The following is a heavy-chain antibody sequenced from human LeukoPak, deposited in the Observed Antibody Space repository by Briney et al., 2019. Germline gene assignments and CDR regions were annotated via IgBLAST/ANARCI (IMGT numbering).Heavy chain of an antibody. D-gene: IGHD5-24*01. V-gene: IGHV5-51*01. CDR1: GXXFSXYX. J-gene: IGHJ3*01. CDR2: IYXGDAEN. Sequence: GESLKISCKGSGXXFSXYXXXXXRXXPGXXXXXVXXIYXGDAENRYSXSFQGQVTISADKSISTAYLQWTSLQASDTAMYYXVRSPRDGYHDAFDVWGQGTMVTVSS. CDR3: VRSPRDGYHDAFDV.